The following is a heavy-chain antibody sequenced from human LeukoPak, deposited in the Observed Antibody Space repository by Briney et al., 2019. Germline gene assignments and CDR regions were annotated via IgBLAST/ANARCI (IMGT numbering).Heavy chain of an antibody. CDR2: IYYSGST. V-gene: IGHV4-31*03. J-gene: IGHJ4*02. CDR1: GGSISSGGYY. Sequence: TTSETLSLTCTVSGGSISSGGYYWSWIRQHPGKGLEWIGYIYYSGSTYYNPSLKSRVTISVDTSKNQFSLKLSSVTAADTAVYYCARGGRAAIGYWGQGALVTVSS. CDR3: ARGGRAAIGY. D-gene: IGHD2-2*01.